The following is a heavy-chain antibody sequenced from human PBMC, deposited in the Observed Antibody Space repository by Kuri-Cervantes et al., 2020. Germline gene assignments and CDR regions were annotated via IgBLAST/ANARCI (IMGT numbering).Heavy chain of an antibody. CDR2: MNPNSGNT. Sequence: ASVKVSCKASGYTFTSYDINWVRQATGQGLEWMGWMNPNSGNTGYAQKFQGRVTMTRNTSISTAFMELSSLRSEDTAVYYCARTYDWGFGAYYYYYYMDVRGRGTTVTVSS. V-gene: IGHV1-8*02. J-gene: IGHJ6*03. CDR3: ARTYDWGFGAYYYYYYMDV. CDR1: GYTFTSYD. D-gene: IGHD3-16*01.